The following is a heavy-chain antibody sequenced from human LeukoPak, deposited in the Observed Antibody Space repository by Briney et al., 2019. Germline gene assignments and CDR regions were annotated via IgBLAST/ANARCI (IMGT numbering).Heavy chain of an antibody. CDR3: AKGRDSSSWKPLDY. CDR2: ISWDGGST. J-gene: IGHJ4*02. D-gene: IGHD6-13*01. CDR1: GFTFDDYA. Sequence: GALRLSCAASGFTFDDYAMQWVRQAPGKGLEWVSLISWDGGSTYYADSVKGRFTISRDNSKNSLYLQMNSLRAEDTALYYCAKGRDSSSWKPLDYWGQGTLVTVSP. V-gene: IGHV3-43D*03.